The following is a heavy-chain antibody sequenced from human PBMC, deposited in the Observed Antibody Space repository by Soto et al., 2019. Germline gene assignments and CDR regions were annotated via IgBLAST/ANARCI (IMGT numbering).Heavy chain of an antibody. Sequence: GGSLRLSCAASGFTFSSYAMHWVRQAPGKGLEWVAVISYDGSNKYYADSVKGRFTISRDNSKNTLYLQMNSLRAEDTAVYYCARELVGDSSFDYWVQGTLVTVSP. V-gene: IGHV3-30-3*01. CDR2: ISYDGSNK. D-gene: IGHD2-21*02. CDR3: ARELVGDSSFDY. CDR1: GFTFSSYA. J-gene: IGHJ4*02.